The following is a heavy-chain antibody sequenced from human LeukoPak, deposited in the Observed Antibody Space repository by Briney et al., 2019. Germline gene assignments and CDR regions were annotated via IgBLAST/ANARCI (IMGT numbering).Heavy chain of an antibody. Sequence: ASVKVSCKASGYTFTSYGISWVRQAPGQGLEWMGWISAYNGNTNYAQKLQGRVTMTTDTSTSTAYMELRSLRSDDTAVYYCARDKVFFMTMTSRLDYYYYGMDVWGQGTTVTISS. CDR3: ARDKVFFMTMTSRLDYYYYGMDV. J-gene: IGHJ6*02. CDR1: GYTFTSYG. D-gene: IGHD3-22*01. CDR2: ISAYNGNT. V-gene: IGHV1-18*01.